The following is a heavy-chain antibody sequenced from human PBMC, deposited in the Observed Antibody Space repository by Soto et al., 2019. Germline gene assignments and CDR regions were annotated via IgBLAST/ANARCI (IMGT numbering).Heavy chain of an antibody. D-gene: IGHD2-2*01. Sequence: PGVSMRLSCAASGFTFSSYDMHWLRQATGKGLEWVSAIGTAGDTYYPGSVKGRFTISRENAKNSLYLQMNSLRAGDTAVYYCARVKCSSTSCHNWFDPWGQGTLVTVSS. CDR2: IGTAGDT. V-gene: IGHV3-13*01. J-gene: IGHJ5*02. CDR3: ARVKCSSTSCHNWFDP. CDR1: GFTFSSYD.